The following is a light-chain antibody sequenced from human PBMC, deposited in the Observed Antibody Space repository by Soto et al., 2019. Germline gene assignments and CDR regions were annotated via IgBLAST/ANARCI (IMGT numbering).Light chain of an antibody. V-gene: IGKV3-20*01. CDR3: QQYSSAPYT. Sequence: DIQMTQSPGSLSSSLGERVTLSCRASQGVSNSFLAWYQQKPGQAPRLLIYGASGRPTGIPDRFSGSGSVTDFTLTISRLEPEDFAAYYCQQYSSAPYTFGQGTKLDI. J-gene: IGKJ2*01. CDR1: QGVSNSF. CDR2: GAS.